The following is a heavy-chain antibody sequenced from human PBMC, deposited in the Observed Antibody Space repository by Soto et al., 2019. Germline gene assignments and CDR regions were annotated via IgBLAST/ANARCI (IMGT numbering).Heavy chain of an antibody. Sequence: QVQLVQSGAELKKPGASVKVSCKTSGYTFSNYAISWVRQAPGQGLEWMGWISSYNSNNGDTKSAQMLQGRVTITIDTSAPTAYMELRSLRSHDTAVYYCARAELERGEVGYFGMDVWGQGTTVTVSS. D-gene: IGHD2-15*01. CDR2: ISSYNSNNGDT. J-gene: IGHJ6*02. CDR3: ARAELERGEVGYFGMDV. V-gene: IGHV1-18*04. CDR1: GYTFSNYA.